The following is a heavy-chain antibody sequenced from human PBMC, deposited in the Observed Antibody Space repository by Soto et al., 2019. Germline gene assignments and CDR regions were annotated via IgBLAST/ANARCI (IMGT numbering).Heavy chain of an antibody. CDR3: ARDPHYYDNIDYLDY. CDR1: GYSINSGYF. Sequence: SETLSLTCAVSGYSINSGYFWGWIRQPPGKGLEWIGSVYHSGTTYYNPSLKSRVTISVDTSKNQFSLNLHSVTAADTAVYYCARDPHYYDNIDYLDYSGPGTIVTVYS. J-gene: IGHJ4*02. D-gene: IGHD3-22*01. V-gene: IGHV4-38-2*02. CDR2: VYHSGTT.